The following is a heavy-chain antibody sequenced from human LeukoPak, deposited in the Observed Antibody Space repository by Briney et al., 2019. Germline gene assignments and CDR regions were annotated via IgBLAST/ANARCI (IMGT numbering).Heavy chain of an antibody. CDR2: TYDSGST. V-gene: IGHV4-59*01. Sequence: SETLSLTCTVSGGSINSYYWSWIRQPPGKGLEWIGYTYDSGSTNYNPSLKSRVTISVDTSKNQFSLKLSSVTAADTAVYYCACLTTADACDIWGQGTMVTVSS. J-gene: IGHJ3*02. CDR1: GGSINSYY. CDR3: ACLTTADACDI. D-gene: IGHD3-22*01.